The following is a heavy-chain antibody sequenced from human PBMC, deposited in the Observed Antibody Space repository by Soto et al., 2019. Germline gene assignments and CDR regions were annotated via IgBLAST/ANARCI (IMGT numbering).Heavy chain of an antibody. Sequence: GGSLRLSCKASGFMFNNSAMTWVRQAPGQGLQWVASVSDNGGSRGGTYYADSAKGRFTISRDNSKNTLYLQLDSLTGADTAVYYCARAKAVVIAALDIWGQGTMVTVSS. CDR2: VSDNGGSRGGT. CDR1: GFMFNNSA. V-gene: IGHV3-23*01. CDR3: ARAKAVVIAALDI. D-gene: IGHD2-21*01. J-gene: IGHJ3*02.